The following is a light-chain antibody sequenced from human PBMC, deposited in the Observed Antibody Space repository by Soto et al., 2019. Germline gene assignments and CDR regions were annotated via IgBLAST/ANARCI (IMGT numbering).Light chain of an antibody. CDR3: CSYAGSYTGV. CDR2: DVS. J-gene: IGLJ3*02. CDR1: NSDVGAYNY. Sequence: QSALTQPRSVSGSPGQSVTTSCTGTNSDVGAYNYVSWYQQHPGKAPKLMLYDVSRRPSGVPDRFSGSKSGNTASLTISGLQAEDEADYYCCSYAGSYTGVFGGGTKLTVL. V-gene: IGLV2-11*01.